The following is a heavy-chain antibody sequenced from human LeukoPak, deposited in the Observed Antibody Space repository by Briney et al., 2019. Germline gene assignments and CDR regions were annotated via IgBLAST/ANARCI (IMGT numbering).Heavy chain of an antibody. CDR2: ITSSSNYI. J-gene: IGHJ4*02. CDR3: ARDRGYFDN. V-gene: IGHV3-21*01. Sequence: GGSLRLSCAASGFTFSIYSMNWVRQAPGKGLEWLSSITSSSNYIYYADSVKGRFTISRDNVQNSLHLQMNSLRAEDTAMYYCARDRGYFDNWGQGTLATVSS. CDR1: GFTFSIYS.